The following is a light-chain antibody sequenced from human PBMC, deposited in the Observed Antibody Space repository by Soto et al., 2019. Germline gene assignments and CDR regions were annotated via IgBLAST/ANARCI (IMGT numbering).Light chain of an antibody. V-gene: IGLV8-61*01. CDR2: STN. J-gene: IGLJ2*01. CDR1: SGSVSTSNY. CDR3: VLYMGGGISV. Sequence: QAVVTQEPSFSVSPGGTVTLTCGLRSGSVSTSNYPSWYQQPPGQAPHTLMYSTNTRSSGVPDRFSGSILGNKAALTITGAQADDESDYYCVLYMGGGISVFGGGTKVTVL.